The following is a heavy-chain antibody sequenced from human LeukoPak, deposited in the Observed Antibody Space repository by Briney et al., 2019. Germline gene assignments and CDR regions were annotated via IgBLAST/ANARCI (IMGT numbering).Heavy chain of an antibody. J-gene: IGHJ4*02. CDR2: TSSSSSTI. CDR3: ARDLGVYSSGWWRFDY. CDR1: GFTFSSYS. Sequence: GGSLRPSSAATGFTFSSYSINWVGQAQGQLLPLVSSTSSSSSTIYYADSVKGRFTISRDNAKNSLSLQMNSLRADDTAVYYCARDLGVYSSGWWRFDYWGQGTLVTVSS. D-gene: IGHD6-19*01. V-gene: IGHV3-48*01.